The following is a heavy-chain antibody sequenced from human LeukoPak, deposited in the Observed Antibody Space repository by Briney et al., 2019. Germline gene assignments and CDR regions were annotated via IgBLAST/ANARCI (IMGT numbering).Heavy chain of an antibody. CDR2: ISFDESSE. J-gene: IGHJ4*02. D-gene: IGHD5-12*01. Sequence: GRSLRLSCAASGFTFSNYGMHWVRQAPGKGLERVALISFDESSEYYADSVKGRFSISRDNSKNTLYLQMNNARVDDTAVYYCAKEVGYGSPYFDYWGQGTLVTVSS. V-gene: IGHV3-30*18. CDR3: AKEVGYGSPYFDY. CDR1: GFTFSNYG.